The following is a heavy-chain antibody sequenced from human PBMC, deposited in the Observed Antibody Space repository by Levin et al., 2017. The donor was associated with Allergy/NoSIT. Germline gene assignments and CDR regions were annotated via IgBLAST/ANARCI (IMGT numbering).Heavy chain of an antibody. D-gene: IGHD3-10*01. V-gene: IGHV3-33*01. CDR2: IWYDGSNK. CDR1: GFTFSNSA. CDR3: ARVLRGAGFDY. Sequence: LSLTCAASGFTFSNSAMHWVRQAPGKGLEWVAVIWYDGSNKYYVDSVKGRFTISRDNSKNTLYLQMNSLRAEDTAVYYCARVLRGAGFDYWGQGTLVTVSS. J-gene: IGHJ4*02.